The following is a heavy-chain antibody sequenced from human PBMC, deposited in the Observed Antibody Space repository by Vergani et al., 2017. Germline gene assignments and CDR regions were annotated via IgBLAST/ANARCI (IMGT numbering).Heavy chain of an antibody. D-gene: IGHD3-9*01. CDR3: AKQYYDILTTGY. J-gene: IGHJ4*02. CDR1: GFTFSSYA. CDR2: ISGSGGST. Sequence: EVQVLESGGGLVQPGGSLRLSCAASGFTFSSYAMSWVRQAPGKGLEWVSAISGSGGSTYYADSVKGRFTISRDNSKNTLYLQMNSLRAEDTAVYYCAKQYYDILTTGYWGQGTLVTVSS. V-gene: IGHV3-23*01.